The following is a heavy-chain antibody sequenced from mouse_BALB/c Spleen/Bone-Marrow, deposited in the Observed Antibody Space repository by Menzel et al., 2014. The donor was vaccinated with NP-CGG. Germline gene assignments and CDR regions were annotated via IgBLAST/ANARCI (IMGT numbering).Heavy chain of an antibody. V-gene: IGHV5-12*02. CDR1: GFTFGDYY. Sequence: DVKLVESGGGLVQPGGSLKLSCATSGFTFGDYYMFWVRQTPEKRLEWVAYISDGGGSTYYPDTVKGRFTISRDNAKNPLYLQMSRLKSEDTAMYYCARQGYDVAMDYWGQGSSVAVSS. CDR2: ISDGGGST. D-gene: IGHD2-14*01. CDR3: ARQGYDVAMDY. J-gene: IGHJ4*01.